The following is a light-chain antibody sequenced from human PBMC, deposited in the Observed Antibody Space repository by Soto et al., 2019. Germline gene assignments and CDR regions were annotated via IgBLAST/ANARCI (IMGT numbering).Light chain of an antibody. V-gene: IGLV2-11*01. CDR2: AVN. CDR3: CSYAGSYTWV. J-gene: IGLJ3*02. Sequence: QSALTQPRSVSGSPGQSVTISCTGTSSVVGDYNYVSWYQQHPGKAPKLLIYAVNMRPSGVPDRFSGSKSGNTASLTISGLQAEDEADYSCCSYAGSYTWVFGGGTKVTVL. CDR1: SSVVGDYNY.